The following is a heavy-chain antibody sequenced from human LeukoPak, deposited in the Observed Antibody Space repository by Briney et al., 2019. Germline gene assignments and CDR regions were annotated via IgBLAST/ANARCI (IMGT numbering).Heavy chain of an antibody. J-gene: IGHJ4*02. CDR1: GYTLSSYG. CDR2: ITAYNGNT. CDR3: AREYCSSTSCYGVDY. Sequence: ASMKVSCKPSGYTLSSYGISWVRQAPGQGLEWMGWITAYNGNTNHAQKFQGRVTMTTDTSTSTAYMELRSLRSDDTAVYYCAREYCSSTSCYGVDYWGQGTLVTVSS. V-gene: IGHV1-18*01. D-gene: IGHD2-2*01.